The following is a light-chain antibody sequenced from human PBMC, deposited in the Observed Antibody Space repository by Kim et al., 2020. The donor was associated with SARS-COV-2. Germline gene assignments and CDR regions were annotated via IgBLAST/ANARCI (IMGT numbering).Light chain of an antibody. CDR3: QQYGSSPRVT. J-gene: IGKJ4*01. V-gene: IGKV3-20*01. CDR1: QSVSSSY. Sequence: PGERATLSCRASQSVSSSYLAAYQQKPGQAPRLLIYGASSRATGIPDRFSGSGSGTDFTLTISRLEPEDFAVYYCQQYGSSPRVTFGGGTKVDIK. CDR2: GAS.